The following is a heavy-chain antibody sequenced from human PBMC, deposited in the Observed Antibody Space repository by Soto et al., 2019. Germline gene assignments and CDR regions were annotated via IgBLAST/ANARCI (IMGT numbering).Heavy chain of an antibody. V-gene: IGHV3-21*02. CDR3: VRDFGWYFRSAYMDV. CDR1: GFSFISYS. J-gene: IGHJ6*03. Sequence: EVQLVESGGGLVKPGGSLRLSCAASGFSFISYSMNWVRQAPGKGLEWVSSINEDSSYIYYAHSLRGRFTISRDNAKYPLYMQMNSLRAEDTAVYYCVRDFGWYFRSAYMDVWGDGATVTVSS. D-gene: IGHD3-3*01. CDR2: INEDSSYI.